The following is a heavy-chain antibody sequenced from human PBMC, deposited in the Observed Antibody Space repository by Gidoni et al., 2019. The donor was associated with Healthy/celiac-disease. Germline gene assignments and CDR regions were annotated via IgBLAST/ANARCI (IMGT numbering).Heavy chain of an antibody. D-gene: IGHD5-18*01. CDR2: IYYSGST. Sequence: QVQLQESGPVLVKPSQTLSLTCTVSGGSISSGGYYWSWIRQHPGKGLEWIGYIYYSGSTYYNPSLKSRVTISVDTSKNKFSLKLSSVTAADTAVYYCARATRIQLWFGAFDIWGQGTMVTVSS. CDR3: ARATRIQLWFGAFDI. CDR1: GGSISSGGYY. V-gene: IGHV4-31*03. J-gene: IGHJ3*02.